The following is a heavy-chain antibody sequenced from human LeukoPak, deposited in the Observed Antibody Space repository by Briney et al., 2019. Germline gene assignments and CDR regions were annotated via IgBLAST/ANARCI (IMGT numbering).Heavy chain of an antibody. V-gene: IGHV4-34*01. D-gene: IGHD5-18*01. CDR1: GGSFSGYY. Sequence: SETLSLTCAVYGGSFSGYYWSWIRQPPGKGLEWIGEINHSGSTNYNPSLKSRVTISVDTSKNQFSLKLSSVAAADTAVYYCASSTPWIQLWYGRDYWGQGTLVTVSS. CDR3: ASSTPWIQLWYGRDY. CDR2: INHSGST. J-gene: IGHJ4*02.